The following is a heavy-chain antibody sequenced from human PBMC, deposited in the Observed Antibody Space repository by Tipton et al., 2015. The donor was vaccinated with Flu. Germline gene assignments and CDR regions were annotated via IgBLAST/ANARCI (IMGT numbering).Heavy chain of an antibody. CDR2: IYYSGST. D-gene: IGHD6-25*01. CDR1: GGSISSTSYY. V-gene: IGHV4-39*07. J-gene: IGHJ5*02. Sequence: TLSLTCTVSGGSISSTSYYWGWIRQPPGKGLEWIGSIYYSGSTYYNLSLKSRVTISVGTSKNQFSLELSSVTAADTAVYYCAREPPLLHAARNWFDPWGQGTLVTVSS. CDR3: AREPPLLHAARNWFDP.